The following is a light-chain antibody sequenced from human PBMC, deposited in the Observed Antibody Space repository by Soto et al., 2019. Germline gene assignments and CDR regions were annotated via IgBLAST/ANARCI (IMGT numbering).Light chain of an antibody. J-gene: IGLJ1*01. CDR1: SSDVGGFNS. CDR2: DVR. Sequence: QSALTQPASVSGSPGQSITISCTGTSSDVGGFNSVSWYQQYPGKAPKLMIYDVRNRPSGVSNHFSGSKSGNTASLTISGLQAEDEADYYCSSYTGSTPYVFGTGTKVTVL. CDR3: SSYTGSTPYV. V-gene: IGLV2-14*01.